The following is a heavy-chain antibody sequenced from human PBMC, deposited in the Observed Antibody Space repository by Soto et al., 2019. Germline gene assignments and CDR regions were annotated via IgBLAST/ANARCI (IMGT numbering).Heavy chain of an antibody. V-gene: IGHV3-15*07. Sequence: GGSLRLSCAASGFTFSNAWMNWVRQAPGKGVEWVGRIKSKTDGGTTDYAAPVKGRFTISRDDSKNTLYLQMNSLKTEDTAVYYCTTDPVTMIVVVPSSGWGQGTLVTVSS. J-gene: IGHJ4*02. CDR1: GFTFSNAW. CDR3: TTDPVTMIVVVPSSG. D-gene: IGHD3-22*01. CDR2: IKSKTDGGTT.